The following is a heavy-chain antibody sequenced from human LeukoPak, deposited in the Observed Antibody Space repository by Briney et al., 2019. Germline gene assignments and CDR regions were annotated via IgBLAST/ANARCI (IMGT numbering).Heavy chain of an antibody. V-gene: IGHV3-23*01. CDR2: IIASGGTT. J-gene: IGHJ4*02. Sequence: GGSLRLSCAASGFPFSSYAMSWFRQTPGKGLEWVSSIIASGGTTYYADSVKGRSTISRDNSKNTVYLQMHTLRAEDTAVYYCAKGAGGSYGLYYFDYWGQGALVTVSS. D-gene: IGHD3-10*01. CDR3: AKGAGGSYGLYYFDY. CDR1: GFPFSSYA.